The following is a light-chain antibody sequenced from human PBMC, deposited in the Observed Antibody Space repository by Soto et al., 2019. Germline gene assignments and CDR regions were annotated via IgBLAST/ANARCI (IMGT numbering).Light chain of an antibody. Sequence: DIQMTQSPSTLSASVRDRVTITCRASQTISSWLAWFQQRPGRAPKFLIYKASTLESGVPSNFSGSGSGTEFTLSISSLQPEDFATYYCQQYNSYSFGQGTKVDIK. CDR2: KAS. CDR3: QQYNSYS. V-gene: IGKV1-5*03. J-gene: IGKJ1*01. CDR1: QTISSW.